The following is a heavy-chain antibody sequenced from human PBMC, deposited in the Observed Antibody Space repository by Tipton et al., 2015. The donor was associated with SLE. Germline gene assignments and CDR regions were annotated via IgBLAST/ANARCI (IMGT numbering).Heavy chain of an antibody. CDR1: GGSISGSGNY. CDR3: ARGAAAADTGAFDS. CDR2: IYNSGST. V-gene: IGHV4-61*08. Sequence: TLSLTCTFSGGSISGSGNYWSWIRQHPTKGLEWIGYIYNSGSTNYNPSLKSRVTISVDTSKNQFSLKLSSVTPADTAVYYCARGAAAADTGAFDSWGQGTMVTVSS. D-gene: IGHD6-13*01. J-gene: IGHJ3*02.